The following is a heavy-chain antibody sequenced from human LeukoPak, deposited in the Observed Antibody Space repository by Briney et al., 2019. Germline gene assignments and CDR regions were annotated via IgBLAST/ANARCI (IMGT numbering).Heavy chain of an antibody. V-gene: IGHV4-34*01. CDR2: INHSGST. CDR3: ARGGGEFDP. J-gene: IGHJ5*02. D-gene: IGHD3-16*01. CDR1: GGSFSGYY. Sequence: SETLSLTCAVCGGSFSGYYWSWIRQPPGKGLEWIGEINHSGSTNYNPCLKSRVTISVDTSKNQFSLKLSSVTAADTAVYYCARGGGEFDPWGQGTLVTVSS.